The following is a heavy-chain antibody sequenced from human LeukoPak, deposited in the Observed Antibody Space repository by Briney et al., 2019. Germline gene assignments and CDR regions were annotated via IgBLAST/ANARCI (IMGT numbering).Heavy chain of an antibody. D-gene: IGHD1-1*01. Sequence: GGSLRLSCAASGYTFSSDAMSCVRQAPGKGLEWVSAISGSGSITYYADSAKGRFTISRDNSKNTLYLQMNSLRADDTAVYYCVKPDWNPDCWGQGTLVTVSS. CDR3: VKPDWNPDC. J-gene: IGHJ4*02. V-gene: IGHV3-23*01. CDR2: ISGSGSIT. CDR1: GYTFSSDA.